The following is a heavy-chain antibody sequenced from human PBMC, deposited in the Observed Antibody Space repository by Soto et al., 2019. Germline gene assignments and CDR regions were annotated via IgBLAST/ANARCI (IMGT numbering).Heavy chain of an antibody. CDR2: INAGNGNT. CDR3: ARGHSSGWYNWFDP. CDR1: GYTFTSYA. V-gene: IGHV1-3*01. J-gene: IGHJ5*02. D-gene: IGHD6-19*01. Sequence: ASVKVSCKASGYTFTSYAMHWVRQAPGQRLEWMGWINAGNGNTKYSQKFQGRVTITRDTSASTAYVELSSLRSEDTAVYYCARGHSSGWYNWFDPWGQGTLVTVSS.